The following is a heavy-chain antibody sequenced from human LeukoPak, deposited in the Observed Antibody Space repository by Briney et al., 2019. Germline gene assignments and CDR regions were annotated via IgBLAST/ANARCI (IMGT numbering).Heavy chain of an antibody. CDR3: ARLAFCTNAVCFSNYYYSMDV. D-gene: IGHD2-8*01. Sequence: GESLKISCXGSGYSFTCYWIGWVRQMPGKGLEWMRIIYPDDSDTKYSPSFQGQVTISADKSISTAYLQWSSLKASDTAMYYCARLAFCTNAVCFSNYYYSMDVWGRGTTVTVSS. V-gene: IGHV5-51*01. CDR1: GYSFTCYW. CDR2: IYPDDSDT. J-gene: IGHJ6*03.